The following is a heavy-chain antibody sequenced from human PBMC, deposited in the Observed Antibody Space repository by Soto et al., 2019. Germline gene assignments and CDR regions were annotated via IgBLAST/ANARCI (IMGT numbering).Heavy chain of an antibody. Sequence: HPGGSLRLSCAASGFTFSNYAMSWVRQAPGKGLEWVSGISASGRDTYYTDSVKDRFTISRDNSKNTVYLQVNSLRADDTAIYYCAKGKSSGWYYFDYWGQGTPVTVYS. CDR1: GFTFSNYA. D-gene: IGHD6-19*01. V-gene: IGHV3-23*01. CDR3: AKGKSSGWYYFDY. CDR2: ISASGRDT. J-gene: IGHJ4*02.